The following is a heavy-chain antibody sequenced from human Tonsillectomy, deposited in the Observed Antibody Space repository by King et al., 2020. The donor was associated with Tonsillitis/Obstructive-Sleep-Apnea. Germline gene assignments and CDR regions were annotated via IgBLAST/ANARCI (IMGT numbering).Heavy chain of an antibody. CDR3: ANEVDGRGYRHGPPDY. D-gene: IGHD5-18*01. CDR1: GFTFTNFA. CDR2: ISGSGGST. V-gene: IGHV3-23*04. Sequence: VQLVESGGGLVQRGGSLRLSCAASGFTFTNFAMTWVRQAPGKGLEWVSGISGSGGSTYYADSVKGRFTVSRDNAKNTLYLQMNSLRAEDTALYYCANEVDGRGYRHGPPDYWGQGPLVTVSS. J-gene: IGHJ4*02.